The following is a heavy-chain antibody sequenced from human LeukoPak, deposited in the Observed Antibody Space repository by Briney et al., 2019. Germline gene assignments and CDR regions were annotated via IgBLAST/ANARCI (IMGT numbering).Heavy chain of an antibody. D-gene: IGHD2-2*01. Sequence: GGSLRLSCAASGFTFDDYAMHWVRQAPGKGLEWVSGISWNSGSIGYADSVKGRFTISRDNAKNSLYLQMNSLRAEDTALYYCAKGGLGYCSSTSCYDAFDIWGQGTMVTVSS. J-gene: IGHJ3*02. CDR2: ISWNSGSI. V-gene: IGHV3-9*01. CDR1: GFTFDDYA. CDR3: AKGGLGYCSSTSCYDAFDI.